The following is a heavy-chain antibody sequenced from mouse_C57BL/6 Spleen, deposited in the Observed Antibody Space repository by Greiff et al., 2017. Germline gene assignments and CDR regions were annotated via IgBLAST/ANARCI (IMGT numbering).Heavy chain of an antibody. CDR3: ARRGPYYYGCGDWYFDV. J-gene: IGHJ1*03. Sequence: QVQLQQSGAELVMPGASVKLSCKASGYTFTSYWMHWVKQRPGQGLEWIGEIDPSDSYTNYNQKFKGKSTLTVDKSSSTAYMQLSSLTSEDSAVYYCARRGPYYYGCGDWYFDVWGTGTTVTVSS. CDR1: GYTFTSYW. V-gene: IGHV1-69*01. D-gene: IGHD1-1*01. CDR2: IDPSDSYT.